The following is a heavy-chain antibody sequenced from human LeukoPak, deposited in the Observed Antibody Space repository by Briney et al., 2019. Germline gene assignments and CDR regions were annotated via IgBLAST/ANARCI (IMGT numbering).Heavy chain of an antibody. D-gene: IGHD6-13*01. V-gene: IGHV1-3*03. CDR3: ARDTRSSWYSWFDP. J-gene: IGHJ5*02. CDR1: GYTFTSYA. Sequence: ASVKVSCKASGYTFTSYAMHWVRQAPGQRLEWMGWINAGNGNTKYSQEFQGRVTITRDTSASTAYMELSSLRSEDMAVYYCARDTRSSWYSWFDPWGQGTLVTVSS. CDR2: INAGNGNT.